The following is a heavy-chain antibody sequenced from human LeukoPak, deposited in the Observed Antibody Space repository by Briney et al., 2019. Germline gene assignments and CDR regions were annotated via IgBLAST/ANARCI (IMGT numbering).Heavy chain of an antibody. CDR2: IIPIFGTA. V-gene: IGHV1-69*13. Sequence: ASVKVSCKASGGTFSSYAISWVRQAPGQGLEWMGGIIPIFGTANYAQKFQGRVTITADESTSTAYMELSSLRSEDTAVYYCARGVPGSRTVPAAFYYFDYWGQGTLVTVSS. CDR1: GGTFSSYA. D-gene: IGHD2-2*01. J-gene: IGHJ4*02. CDR3: ARGVPGSRTVPAAFYYFDY.